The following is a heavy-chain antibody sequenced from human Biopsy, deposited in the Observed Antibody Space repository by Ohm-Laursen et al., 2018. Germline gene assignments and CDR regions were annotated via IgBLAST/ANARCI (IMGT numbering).Heavy chain of an antibody. CDR3: ARDYDTSGYYYVS. J-gene: IGHJ5*02. V-gene: IGHV4-39*01. CDR1: TFSSYA. Sequence: TFSSYAMTWIRQPPGKGLEWIGSIFYRGSTHYKPSLKSRVNISVDTSKNQLSLKLNSVTAADTAVYYCARDYDTSGYYYVSWGQGTLVTVSS. D-gene: IGHD3-22*01. CDR2: IFYRGST.